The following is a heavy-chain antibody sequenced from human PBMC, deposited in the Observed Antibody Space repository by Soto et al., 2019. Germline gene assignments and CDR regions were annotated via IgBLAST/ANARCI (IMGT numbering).Heavy chain of an antibody. V-gene: IGHV4-59*01. J-gene: IGHJ4*02. CDR1: GVPIRSYF. CDR3: AVAKSRGVTLTN. D-gene: IGHD3-10*01. Sequence: QVQLQESGPGLVKPSETLALTCTVSGVPIRSYFWSWIRQPPGKGLEWIGCAYHSADTKYSPSLRNRATISRAPAKKQCSLRLSSVAAGAMVLYYFAVAKSRGVTLTNWGQGALVTVSS. CDR2: AYHSADT.